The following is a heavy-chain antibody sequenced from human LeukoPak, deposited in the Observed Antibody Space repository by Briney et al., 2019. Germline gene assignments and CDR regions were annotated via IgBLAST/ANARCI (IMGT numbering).Heavy chain of an antibody. D-gene: IGHD5-18*01. CDR3: ARIDGYTYGYAAY. J-gene: IGHJ4*02. V-gene: IGHV4-38-2*01. CDR1: GYSISSGYY. Sequence: SETLSLTCAVSGYSISSGYYWAWIRQPPGKGLALIGNIYPSGSTYYNPSLSSRVTISVDTSKNQFSLKLTSVTAADTAVYYCARIDGYTYGYAAYWGQGTLVTVSS. CDR2: IYPSGST.